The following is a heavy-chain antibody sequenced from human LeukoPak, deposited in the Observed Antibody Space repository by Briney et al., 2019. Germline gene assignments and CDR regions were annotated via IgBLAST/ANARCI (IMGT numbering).Heavy chain of an antibody. D-gene: IGHD6-19*01. J-gene: IGHJ1*01. Sequence: SETLSLTCTVSGGSISSYYWNWIRQPPGKGLEWIGYIYYSGSTNYNPSLKNRVTISVDTSKNQFSLKLSSVTAADTVVYYCARGGWYPESFQHWGQGALVTVSS. CDR3: ARGGWYPESFQH. V-gene: IGHV4-59*01. CDR2: IYYSGST. CDR1: GGSISSYY.